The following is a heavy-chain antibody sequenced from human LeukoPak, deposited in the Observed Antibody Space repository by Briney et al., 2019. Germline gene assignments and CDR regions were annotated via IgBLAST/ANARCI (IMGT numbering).Heavy chain of an antibody. CDR1: GYTFTGYA. J-gene: IGHJ5*02. D-gene: IGHD6-6*01. V-gene: IGHV1-69*13. CDR2: IIPIFGTA. Sequence: ASVKVSCKASGYTFTGYAMNWVRQAPGQGLEWMGGIIPIFGTANYAQKFQGRVTITADESTSTAYMELSSLRSEDTAVYYCAREEDSSSSVSQAFDPWGQGTLVTVSS. CDR3: AREEDSSSSVSQAFDP.